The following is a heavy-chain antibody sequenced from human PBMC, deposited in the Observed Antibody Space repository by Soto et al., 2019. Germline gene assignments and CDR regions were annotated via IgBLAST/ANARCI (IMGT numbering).Heavy chain of an antibody. J-gene: IGHJ5*02. CDR3: ARDPFHILTGSYLSWFDP. Sequence: SVEVYCKASVGPFSSYAISWVRQAPRQGPEWMGGIIPIFGTANDAQKCQGRVTSTADECTSTAYMELSSLRSEDTAVYYCARDPFHILTGSYLSWFDPWGQGTLVTGSS. CDR1: VGPFSSYA. V-gene: IGHV1-69*13. D-gene: IGHD3-9*01. CDR2: IIPIFGTA.